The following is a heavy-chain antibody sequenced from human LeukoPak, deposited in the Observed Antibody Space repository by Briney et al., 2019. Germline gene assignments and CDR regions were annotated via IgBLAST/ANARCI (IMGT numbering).Heavy chain of an antibody. V-gene: IGHV1-24*01. CDR3: ATSVVVPAATYYYYYGMDV. D-gene: IGHD2-2*01. J-gene: IGHJ6*02. CDR2: FDPEDGET. Sequence: ASVKVSCKVSGYTLTELSMHWVRQAPGKGLEWMGGFDPEDGETIYAQKFQGRVTMTEDTSTDTAYMELSSLRSEDTTVYYCATSVVVPAATYYYYYGMDVWGQGTTVTVSS. CDR1: GYTLTELS.